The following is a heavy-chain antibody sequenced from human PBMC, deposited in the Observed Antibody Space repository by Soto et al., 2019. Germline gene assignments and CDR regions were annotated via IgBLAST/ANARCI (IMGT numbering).Heavy chain of an antibody. J-gene: IGHJ4*02. D-gene: IGHD3-10*01. Sequence: VQLLESGGGLVQPGGSLRLSCAASGFMFRSYVMSWVRQAPGKGLEWVSSISGSGASTYYADSVKGRFTISRDDSKNTMSLQMNSIRADDTAVYYCAKTREMRGVGTENWGQGTLVNVSS. V-gene: IGHV3-23*01. CDR3: AKTREMRGVGTEN. CDR2: ISGSGAST. CDR1: GFMFRSYV.